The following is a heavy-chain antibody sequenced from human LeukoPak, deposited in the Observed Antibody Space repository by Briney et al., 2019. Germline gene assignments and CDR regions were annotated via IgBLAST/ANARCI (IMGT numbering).Heavy chain of an antibody. CDR1: GGSVTSRTYY. Sequence: SETLSLTCSVSGGSVTSRTYYWACVRQPPGKGLECIGRIYTSGSTNYNPSLKSRVTMSVDTSKNQFSLKLSSVTAADTAVYYCARGNYYDSSGSIHGMDVWGQGTTVTVSS. CDR3: ARGNYYDSSGSIHGMDV. D-gene: IGHD3-22*01. J-gene: IGHJ6*02. CDR2: IYTSGST. V-gene: IGHV4-39*07.